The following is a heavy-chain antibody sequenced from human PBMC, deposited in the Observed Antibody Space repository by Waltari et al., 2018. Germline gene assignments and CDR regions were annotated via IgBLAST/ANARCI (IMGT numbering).Heavy chain of an antibody. D-gene: IGHD3-22*01. CDR2: ITRDGFSI. J-gene: IGHJ4*02. CDR1: GLLFSSYN. Sequence: VQLVESGGGLVKSGGSLRLPCEASGLLFSSYNVNWVRQAPGKGLEWVSSITRDGFSIYYADSVKGRFTVSRDNAKNSLYVQMNNLGAEDTAVYYCAREYYYDGSTYDQWGQGTLVTVSS. V-gene: IGHV3-21*01. CDR3: AREYYYDGSTYDQ.